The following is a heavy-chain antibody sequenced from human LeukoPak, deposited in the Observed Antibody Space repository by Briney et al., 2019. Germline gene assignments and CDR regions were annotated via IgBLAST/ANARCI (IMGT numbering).Heavy chain of an antibody. V-gene: IGHV4-59*12. J-gene: IGHJ5*02. CDR3: AREARTIFGVVSP. D-gene: IGHD3-3*01. CDR2: IYYSGST. Sequence: SETLSLTCTVSGGSISSYYWSWIRQPPGKGLEWIGYIYYSGSTNYNPSLKSRVTISVDTSKNQFSLKLSSVTAADTAVYYCAREARTIFGVVSPWGQGTLVTVSS. CDR1: GGSISSYY.